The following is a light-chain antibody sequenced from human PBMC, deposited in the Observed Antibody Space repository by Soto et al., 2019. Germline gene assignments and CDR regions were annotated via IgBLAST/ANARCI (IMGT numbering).Light chain of an antibody. CDR2: KAS. V-gene: IGKV1-5*03. CDR3: QQYNSYSWT. CDR1: QSISSW. Sequence: DIQITQSPSTLSAFVAETVPITPRSSQSISSWLAWYQQKPGKAPKLLIYKASSLESGVPSRFSGSGSGTEFTLTISSLQTDDFATYYCQQYNSYSWTFGQGTKVDIK. J-gene: IGKJ1*01.